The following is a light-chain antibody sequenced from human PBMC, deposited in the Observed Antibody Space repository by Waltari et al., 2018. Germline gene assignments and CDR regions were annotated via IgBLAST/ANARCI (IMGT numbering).Light chain of an antibody. J-gene: IGLJ2*01. V-gene: IGLV1-47*01. CDR2: RNN. CDR3: AAWDDSLSVVV. Sequence: QSVLPQPPSASGTPGQRVTISCSGSSSNIGRNYVYWYQQLPGTAPNLLIYRNNQRPSGVPDRFSGSKSGTSASLAISGLRSEDEADYYCAAWDDSLSVVVFGGGTKLTVL. CDR1: SSNIGRNY.